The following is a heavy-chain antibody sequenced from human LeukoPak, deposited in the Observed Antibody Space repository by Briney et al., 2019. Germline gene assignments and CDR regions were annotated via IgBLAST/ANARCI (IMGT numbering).Heavy chain of an antibody. V-gene: IGHV1-69*05. CDR1: GGTFSSYA. D-gene: IGHD6-13*01. J-gene: IGHJ4*02. CDR3: ASLTGIAAAGFDY. Sequence: ASVKVSCKASGGTFSSYAISWVRQAPGQGLEWMGGIIPIFGTANYAQKFQGRVTITTDESTSTAYMELSSLRSEDTAVYYCASLTGIAAAGFDYWGQGTLVTVSS. CDR2: IIPIFGTA.